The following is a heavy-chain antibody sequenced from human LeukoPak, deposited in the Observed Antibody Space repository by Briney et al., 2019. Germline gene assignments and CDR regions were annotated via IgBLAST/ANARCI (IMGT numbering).Heavy chain of an antibody. V-gene: IGHV1-24*01. CDR1: GYTLTELP. J-gene: IGHJ6*02. CDR2: FDPEDGET. Sequence: ASVKVSCKVSGYTLTELPMHRVRQAPGKGLEWMGGFDPEDGETIYAQKFQGRVTMTEDTSTDTAYMELSSLRSEDTAVYYCARGGGQRITIFGVVTHSYYYYYGMDVWGQGTTVTVSS. D-gene: IGHD3-3*01. CDR3: ARGGGQRITIFGVVTHSYYYYYGMDV.